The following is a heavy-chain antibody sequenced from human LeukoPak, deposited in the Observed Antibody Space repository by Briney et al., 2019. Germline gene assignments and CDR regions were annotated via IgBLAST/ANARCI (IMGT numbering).Heavy chain of an antibody. CDR2: IYYSGST. CDR1: GGSISSYY. CDR3: ARGKGMATTPFDF. D-gene: IGHD5-24*01. Sequence: PSETLSLTCTVSGGSISSYYWSWIRQPPGKGLEWIGYIYYSGSTNYNPSLKSRVTISVDTSKNQFSLKLTSVTAADTAVYYCARGKGMATTPFDFWGQGTLVTVSS. J-gene: IGHJ4*02. V-gene: IGHV4-59*01.